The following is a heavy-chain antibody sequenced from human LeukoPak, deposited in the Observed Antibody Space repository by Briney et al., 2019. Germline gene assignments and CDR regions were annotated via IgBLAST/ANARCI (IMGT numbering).Heavy chain of an antibody. CDR3: ARYYGSGSYNWFDP. Sequence: SETLSLTCTVSGYSISSGYYWGWIRQPPGKGLEWIGSIYHSGSTYYNPSLKSRVTISVDTSKNQFSLKLSSVTAADTAVYYCARYYGSGSYNWFDPWGQGTLVTVSS. V-gene: IGHV4-38-2*02. CDR2: IYHSGST. J-gene: IGHJ5*02. CDR1: GYSISSGYY. D-gene: IGHD3-10*01.